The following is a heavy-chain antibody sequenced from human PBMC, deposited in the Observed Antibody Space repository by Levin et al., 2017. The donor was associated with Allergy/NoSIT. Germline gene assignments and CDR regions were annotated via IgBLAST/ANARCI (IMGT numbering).Heavy chain of an antibody. D-gene: IGHD3-16*02. V-gene: IGHV4-39*01. CDR3: ARTITFGGVIVITYYFDY. CDR2: IYYSGST. J-gene: IGHJ4*02. CDR1: GGSISSSSYY. Sequence: PSETLSLTCTVSGGSISSSSYYWGWIRQPPGKGLEWIGSIYYSGSTYYNPSLKSRVTISVDTSKNQFSLKLSSVTAADTAVYYCARTITFGGVIVITYYFDYWGQGTLVTVSS.